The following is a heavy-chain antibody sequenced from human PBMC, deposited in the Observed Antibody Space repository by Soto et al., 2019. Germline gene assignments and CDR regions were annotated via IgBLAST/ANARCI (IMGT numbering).Heavy chain of an antibody. CDR2: INHSGST. V-gene: IGHV4-34*01. D-gene: IGHD6-25*01. CDR1: GGSFSGYY. Sequence: QVQLQQWGAGLLKPSETLSLTCAVYGGSFSGYYWSWIRQPPGKGLEWIGEINHSGSTNYNPSLKSRVTISVDTSKNQFSLKLSSVTAADTAVYCCARERGSKVDYWGQGTLVTVSS. J-gene: IGHJ4*02. CDR3: ARERGSKVDY.